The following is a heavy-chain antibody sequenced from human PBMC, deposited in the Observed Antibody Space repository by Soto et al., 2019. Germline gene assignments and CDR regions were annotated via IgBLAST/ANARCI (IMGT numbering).Heavy chain of an antibody. CDR1: GASVGSRAHH. D-gene: IGHD3-16*01. J-gene: IGHJ4*02. V-gene: IGHV4-61*08. Sequence: QVRLQESGPGLLRPSETLSLTCAVSGASVGSRAHHWSWIRKTPGKGLEWIGYVHYSGDTKYNPSPPSRVTISMDRSRNLFSLWLSTVTAADTALYYCVTEYYQTDDYHKIDWGQGTLVTVSS. CDR2: VHYSGDT. CDR3: VTEYYQTDDYHKID.